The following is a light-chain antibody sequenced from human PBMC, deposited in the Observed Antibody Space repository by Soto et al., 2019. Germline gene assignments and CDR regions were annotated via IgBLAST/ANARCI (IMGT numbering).Light chain of an antibody. V-gene: IGKV1-8*01. J-gene: IGKJ1*01. CDR3: QQYYSYPWT. Sequence: AIRMTQSPSSLSASTGDRVTITCRASQGISSYLAWYQQKPGKAPKLLIYAASTLQSGVPSRFSGSGSGTDFTLTISCLLSEDSATYYCQQYYSYPWTFGQGTMVEIK. CDR2: AAS. CDR1: QGISSY.